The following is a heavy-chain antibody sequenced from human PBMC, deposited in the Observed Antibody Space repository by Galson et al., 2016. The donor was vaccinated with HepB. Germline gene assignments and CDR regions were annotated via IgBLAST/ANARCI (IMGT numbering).Heavy chain of an antibody. CDR1: GFTFSSYA. D-gene: IGHD3-3*01. J-gene: IGHJ4*02. CDR3: ARAFDYDFWSGYSQSYFDS. Sequence: SLRLSCAASGFTFSSYAMSWVRQAPGKGLEWVSAISGSGGSTYYADSVKGRFTISRDISRNTLYLQMNTLRAEDTAVYYCARAFDYDFWSGYSQSYFDSWGQGTLVTVSS. CDR2: ISGSGGST. V-gene: IGHV3-23*01.